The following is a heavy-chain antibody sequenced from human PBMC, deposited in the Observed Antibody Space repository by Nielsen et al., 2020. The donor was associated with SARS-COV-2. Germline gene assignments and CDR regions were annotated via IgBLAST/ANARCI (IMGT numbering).Heavy chain of an antibody. CDR3: ARIPRPRSGQTYYAMDV. V-gene: IGHV2-70*11. Sequence: SGPTLVKPTQTLTLTCTFSGFSLTTRGMSVSWIRPPPGKALEWLARIGSDDDKYYRTSLKTRLSISKDTSKNQVVLTMTNMDPVDTATYYCARIPRPRSGQTYYAMDVWGQGTTVIVSS. CDR1: GFSLTTRGMS. D-gene: IGHD4-17*01. CDR2: IGSDDDK. J-gene: IGHJ6*02.